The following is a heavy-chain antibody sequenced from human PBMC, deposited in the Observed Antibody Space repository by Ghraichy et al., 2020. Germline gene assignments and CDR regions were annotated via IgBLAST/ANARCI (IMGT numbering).Heavy chain of an antibody. Sequence: SETLSLTCTVSGGSISSYYWSWIRQPPGKGLEWIGYIYYSGSTNYNPSLKSRVTISVDTSKNQFSLKLSSVAAADTAVYYCARRGNGGHFDYWGQGTLVTVSS. J-gene: IGHJ4*02. D-gene: IGHD4-23*01. V-gene: IGHV4-59*08. CDR1: GGSISSYY. CDR3: ARRGNGGHFDY. CDR2: IYYSGST.